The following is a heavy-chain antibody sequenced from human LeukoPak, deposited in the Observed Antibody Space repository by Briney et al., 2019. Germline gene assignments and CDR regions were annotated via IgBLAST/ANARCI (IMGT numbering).Heavy chain of an antibody. CDR1: GGSISSYY. CDR2: IYYSGST. D-gene: IGHD6-13*01. V-gene: IGHV4-59*08. J-gene: IGHJ6*02. CDR3: ARHVGSSSWSLNGMDV. Sequence: SETLSLTCTVSGGSISSYYWSWIRQPPGKGLEWIGYIYYSGSTNYNPSLKSRVTISVDTSKNQFSLKLSSVTAADTAVYYCARHVGSSSWSLNGMDVWGQGTTVTVSS.